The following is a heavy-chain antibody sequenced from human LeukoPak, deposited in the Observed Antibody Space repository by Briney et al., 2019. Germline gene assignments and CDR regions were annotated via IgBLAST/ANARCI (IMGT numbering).Heavy chain of an antibody. V-gene: IGHV1-2*02. CDR3: ARAGIVVVHYEDWEWFDP. D-gene: IGHD2-2*01. CDR1: GYTFTGYY. CDR2: ISPNSGGT. Sequence: ASVKVSCKASGYTFTGYYMHWVRQAPGKGLEWMGWISPNSGGTNYAQKFQGRVTMTRDTSISTAYMELSRLRSDDTAVYYCARAGIVVVHYEDWEWFDPWGQGTLVTVSS. J-gene: IGHJ5*02.